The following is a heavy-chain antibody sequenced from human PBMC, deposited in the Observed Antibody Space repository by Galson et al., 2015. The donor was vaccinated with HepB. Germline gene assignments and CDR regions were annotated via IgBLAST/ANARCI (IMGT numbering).Heavy chain of an antibody. Sequence: SGYSFRNYWIGWVRQMPGKGLECMGIIYPGDSETRYSPSFQGQVTLTADKSTNTAYLQWSSLKASDTAMYYCARLGHEGYHYYGMDVWGQGTTVTVSS. CDR3: ARLGHEGYHYYGMDV. V-gene: IGHV5-51*01. J-gene: IGHJ6*02. D-gene: IGHD2-2*01. CDR1: GYSFRNYW. CDR2: IYPGDSET.